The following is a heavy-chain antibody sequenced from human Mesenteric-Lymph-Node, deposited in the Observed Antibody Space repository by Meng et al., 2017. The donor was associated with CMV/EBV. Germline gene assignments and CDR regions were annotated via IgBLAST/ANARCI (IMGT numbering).Heavy chain of an antibody. J-gene: IGHJ4*02. Sequence: GESLKISCAASGFTVSSNYMTWVRQAPGKGLEWVSTIGSGGSTYYADSVKGRFTVSRDNSRTTLYLQMNSLSIEDTAVYYCAREDLYYDSSGYKTYWGQGTLVTVSS. CDR3: AREDLYYDSSGYKTY. D-gene: IGHD3-22*01. V-gene: IGHV3-66*02. CDR2: IGSGGST. CDR1: GFTVSSNY.